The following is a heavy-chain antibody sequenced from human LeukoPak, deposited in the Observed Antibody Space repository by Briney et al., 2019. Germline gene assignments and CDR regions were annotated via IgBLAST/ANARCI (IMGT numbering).Heavy chain of an antibody. CDR1: GYTFTSNY. CDR3: ARVKTAHVWNGRHYYMDV. CDR2: ISPSGGST. D-gene: IGHD3-16*01. J-gene: IGHJ6*03. V-gene: IGHV1-46*01. Sequence: ASVKVSCKAFGYTFTSNYMHWVRQAPGQGPEWMGVISPSGGSTTYAQKFQGRVTMTRDMSTSTVYMELSSLRSEDTAVYYCARVKTAHVWNGRHYYMDVWGKGTTVTVSS.